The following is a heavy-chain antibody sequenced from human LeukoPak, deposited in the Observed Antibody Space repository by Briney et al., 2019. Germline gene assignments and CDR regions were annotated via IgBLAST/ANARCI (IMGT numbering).Heavy chain of an antibody. CDR1: GFTFSAYW. CDR3: ARDGGRFGDYEY. CDR2: IKQGGSEK. D-gene: IGHD3-10*01. J-gene: IGHJ4*02. Sequence: GGSLRLSCAASGFTFSAYWMTWVRQAPGKGLEWVANIKQGGSEKYYVDSVKGRFTISRDNAKNSLYLQMNSLRVEDTAVYYCARDGGRFGDYEYWGQGTLVTVSS. V-gene: IGHV3-7*01.